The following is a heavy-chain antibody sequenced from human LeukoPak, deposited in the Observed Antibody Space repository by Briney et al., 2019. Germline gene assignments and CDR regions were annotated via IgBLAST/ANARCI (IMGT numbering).Heavy chain of an antibody. CDR2: ISGNSGSI. J-gene: IGHJ4*02. CDR1: GFTLDDYV. CDR3: AGNVRGYSDY. D-gene: IGHD3-10*02. Sequence: GGSLRLSCAASGFTLDDYVMHWGRQAPGKGLEWVSGISGNSGSIGYADSVKGRFTISRDNAKNSLYLQMTSLRAEDTAVYYCAGNVRGYSDYCGERTLVTVSS. V-gene: IGHV3-9*01.